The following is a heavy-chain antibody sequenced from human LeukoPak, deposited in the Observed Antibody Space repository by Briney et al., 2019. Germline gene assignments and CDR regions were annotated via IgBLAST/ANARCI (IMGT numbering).Heavy chain of an antibody. Sequence: GGSLRLSCAASGFTFSSYAMSWVRQAPGKGLEWVSAISGSGGNTYYADSVKGRFTIARDNSKNTLYLQMNSLRAEDTAVYYCAKVMDSLGYCTGGVCYRAIDFWGQGTLVTVSS. CDR3: AKVMDSLGYCTGGVCYRAIDF. CDR1: GFTFSSYA. D-gene: IGHD2-8*02. J-gene: IGHJ4*02. V-gene: IGHV3-23*01. CDR2: ISGSGGNT.